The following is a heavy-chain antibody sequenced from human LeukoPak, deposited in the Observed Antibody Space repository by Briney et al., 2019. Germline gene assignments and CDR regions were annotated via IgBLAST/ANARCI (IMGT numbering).Heavy chain of an antibody. CDR1: GFTFSSHW. J-gene: IGHJ4*02. Sequence: AGGSLRFSCAASGFTFSSHWMSWVRQAPGKGLEWVANIKKDGSEKYYVDAVKGRFTISRDNAKTSLYLQMNSLRAEDTAVYYCARDLSGIAGYTYGRGIDYWGQGTLVTVSS. CDR2: IKKDGSEK. CDR3: ARDLSGIAGYTYGRGIDY. V-gene: IGHV3-7*01. D-gene: IGHD5-12*01.